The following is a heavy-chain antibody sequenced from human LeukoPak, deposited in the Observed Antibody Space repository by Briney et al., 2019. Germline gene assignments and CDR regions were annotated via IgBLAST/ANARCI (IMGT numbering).Heavy chain of an antibody. CDR2: IIPIFGTA. CDR1: GGTFSSYA. V-gene: IGHV1-69*05. CDR3: ARDGWFGELSPYYFDC. J-gene: IGHJ4*02. D-gene: IGHD3-10*01. Sequence: SVKVSCKASGGTFSSYAIIWVRQAPGQGLEWMGGIIPIFGTANYAQKFQGRVTITTDESTSTAYMELSSLRSEETAVYYCARDGWFGELSPYYFDCWGQGTLVTVSS.